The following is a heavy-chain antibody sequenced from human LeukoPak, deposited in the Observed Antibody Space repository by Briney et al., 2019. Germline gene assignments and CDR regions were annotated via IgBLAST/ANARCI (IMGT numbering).Heavy chain of an antibody. CDR3: ARPLRTRVVYDVFDI. V-gene: IGHV5-51*01. CDR2: IYPGDSDT. D-gene: IGHD2-8*02. J-gene: IGHJ3*02. CDR1: GYNFATSW. Sequence: GQSLKISCKGSGYNFATSWIAWVRQMPGKGLEWMEIIYPGDSDTRYSPSFEGQVTISADKSISTAFLQWSSLKASDTAIYYCARPLRTRVVYDVFDIWGQGTKVTVSS.